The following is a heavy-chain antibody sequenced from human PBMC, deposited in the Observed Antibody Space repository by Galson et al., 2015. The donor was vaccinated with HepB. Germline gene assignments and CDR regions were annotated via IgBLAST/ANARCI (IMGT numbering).Heavy chain of an antibody. CDR1: GFTFGDYA. Sequence: SLRLSCAASGFTFGDYAMSWFRQAPGKGLEWVGFIRSKAYGGATEYAASVKGRFTISRDDSKSIAYLQMNSLKTEDTAVYYCTRDEPYDFWSGYQNYFDYWGQGTLVTVSS. D-gene: IGHD3-3*01. CDR2: IRSKAYGGAT. V-gene: IGHV3-49*03. CDR3: TRDEPYDFWSGYQNYFDY. J-gene: IGHJ4*02.